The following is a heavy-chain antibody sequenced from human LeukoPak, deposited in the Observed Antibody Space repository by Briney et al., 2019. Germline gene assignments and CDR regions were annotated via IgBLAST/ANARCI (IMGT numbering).Heavy chain of an antibody. J-gene: IGHJ6*03. CDR3: ARGGFKDYYYMDV. Sequence: ASVKVSCKASGYTFTSYDINWVRQAPGQGLEWMGRINPNSGGTNYAQKFQGRVTMTRDTSISTAYMEPSRLRSDDTAVYYCARGGFKDYYYMDVWGKGTTVTVSS. CDR1: GYTFTSYD. CDR2: INPNSGGT. V-gene: IGHV1-2*06. D-gene: IGHD2-15*01.